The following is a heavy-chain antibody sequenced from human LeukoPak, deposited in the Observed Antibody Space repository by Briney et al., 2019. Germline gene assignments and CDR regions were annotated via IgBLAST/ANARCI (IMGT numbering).Heavy chain of an antibody. D-gene: IGHD7-27*01. CDR3: ASSPNWGGILNTWFDP. CDR1: GGTFSSYA. V-gene: IGHV1-69*05. J-gene: IGHJ5*02. Sequence: SVKVSCKASGGTFSSYAISWVRQAPGQGLEWMGRIFPIFGTANYAQKFQGRVTITTDESTSTAYMELSSLRSEDTAVYYCASSPNWGGILNTWFDPWGPGTLVTVSS. CDR2: IFPIFGTA.